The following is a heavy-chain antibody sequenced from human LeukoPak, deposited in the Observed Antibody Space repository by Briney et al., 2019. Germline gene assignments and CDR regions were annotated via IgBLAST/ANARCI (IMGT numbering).Heavy chain of an antibody. V-gene: IGHV1-46*01. D-gene: IGHD3-10*02. J-gene: IGHJ5*02. CDR2: INPSGGST. CDR1: GYTFINYY. CDR3: ARGPHRRTYDRDNWFDP. Sequence: ASVKVSSKASGYTFINYYMHWVRQAPGQGLEWMGIINPSGGSTSCGQKFQGRVTMTRDMSTSTFYMELSSLRFEDTAVYYCARGPHRRTYDRDNWFDPWGQGTLVTVSS.